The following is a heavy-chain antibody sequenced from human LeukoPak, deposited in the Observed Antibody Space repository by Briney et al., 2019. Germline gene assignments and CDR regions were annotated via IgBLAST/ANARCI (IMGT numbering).Heavy chain of an antibody. CDR3: AKAYDFWRGAFVY. CDR2: ISGGTGST. Sequence: GSLRLSCAASGFTFSSYAMSWVRQAPGKGLEWVSAISGGTGSTYYADSVKGRFTISRDNSRNTLYLQMNSLRAEDTALYYCAKAYDFWRGAFVYWGEGTLV. CDR1: GFTFSSYA. D-gene: IGHD3-3*01. V-gene: IGHV3-23*01. J-gene: IGHJ4*02.